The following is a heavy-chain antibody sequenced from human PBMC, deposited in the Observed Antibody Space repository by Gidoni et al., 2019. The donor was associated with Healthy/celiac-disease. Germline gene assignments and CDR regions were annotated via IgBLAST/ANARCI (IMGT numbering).Heavy chain of an antibody. CDR1: GYTFTSYY. J-gene: IGHJ3*02. CDR2: INPSGGST. V-gene: IGHV1-46*01. Sequence: QVQLVQSGAEVKKPGASVKVSCKASGYTFTSYYMHWVRQAPVQGLEWMGIINPSGGSTSYAQKFQGRVTMTRDTSTSTVYMELSSLRSEDTAVYYCARPAIRDAFDIWGQGTMVTVSS. CDR3: ARPAIRDAFDI. D-gene: IGHD2-2*01.